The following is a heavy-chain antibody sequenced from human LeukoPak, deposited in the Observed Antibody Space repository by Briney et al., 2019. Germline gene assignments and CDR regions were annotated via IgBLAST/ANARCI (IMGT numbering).Heavy chain of an antibody. J-gene: IGHJ5*02. V-gene: IGHV4-4*02. CDR1: GGSISSSNW. CDR2: IYHSGNT. CDR3: ARAYGSSHSFDP. Sequence: SGTLSLTCAVSGGSISSSNWWSWVRQPPGKGLEWIGEIYHSGNTNYNPSLKSRVTISIDKSKNQFSLKLSSVTAADTAIYYCARAYGSSHSFDPWGQGTLVTVSS. D-gene: IGHD6-13*01.